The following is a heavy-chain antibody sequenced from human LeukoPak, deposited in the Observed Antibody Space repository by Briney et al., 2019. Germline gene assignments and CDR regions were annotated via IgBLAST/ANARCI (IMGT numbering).Heavy chain of an antibody. D-gene: IGHD3-22*01. CDR2: IYYSGST. CDR3: ARDSVHYYDSSGYLDAFDI. CDR1: GGSISSSSHY. V-gene: IGHV4-39*07. Sequence: SETLSLTCTVSGGSISSSSHYWGWIRQPPGKGLEWIGSIYYSGSTYYNPSLKSRVTISVDTSKNQFSLKLSSVTAADTAVYYCARDSVHYYDSSGYLDAFDIWGQGTMVTVSS. J-gene: IGHJ3*02.